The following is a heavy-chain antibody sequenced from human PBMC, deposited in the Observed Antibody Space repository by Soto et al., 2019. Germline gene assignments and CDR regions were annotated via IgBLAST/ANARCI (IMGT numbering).Heavy chain of an antibody. CDR2: ISYDGSND. Sequence: VQLVESGGGVGQPGKSLTLSCAASGFTFSNFAMHWVRQAPGQGLEWVAVISYDGSNDYYSESVQGRFIISRDNSKDTLYLKINSLRSDDTGVYYCARDSDPRVGRAGLTDDFDYWGQGTPVTVSS. CDR1: GFTFSNFA. V-gene: IGHV3-30-3*01. D-gene: IGHD3-10*01. J-gene: IGHJ4*02. CDR3: ARDSDPRVGRAGLTDDFDY.